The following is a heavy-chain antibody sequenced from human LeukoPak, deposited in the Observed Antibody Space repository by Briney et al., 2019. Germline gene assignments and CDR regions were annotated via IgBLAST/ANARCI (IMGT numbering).Heavy chain of an antibody. J-gene: IGHJ5*02. CDR2: INPNSGNT. CDR3: ARGRLRGGFDP. V-gene: IGHV1-8*02. D-gene: IGHD3-10*01. CDR1: GYTFTGYY. Sequence: ASVKVSCKASGYTFTGYYMHWVRQAPGQGLEWMGWINPNSGNTGYAQKFQGRVTMTRNTSISTAYMELSSLRSEDTAVYYCARGRLRGGFDPWGQGTLVTVSS.